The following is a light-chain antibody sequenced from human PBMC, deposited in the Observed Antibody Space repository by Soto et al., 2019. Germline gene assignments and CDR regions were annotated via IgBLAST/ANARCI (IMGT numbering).Light chain of an antibody. Sequence: DIQMTQSPSTLSASIGDSVTITCRASESIRTWLAWYQHKTGKAPKFLIYDASSLERGVPSRFRGSGSGTEFTHTIRSLQPDDFETNYCQQYNNYPRTLGQGAQVDIK. V-gene: IGKV1-5*01. J-gene: IGKJ1*01. CDR2: DAS. CDR3: QQYNNYPRT. CDR1: ESIRTW.